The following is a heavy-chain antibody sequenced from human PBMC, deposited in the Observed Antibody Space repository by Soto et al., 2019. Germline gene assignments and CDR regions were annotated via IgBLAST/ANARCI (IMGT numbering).Heavy chain of an antibody. CDR1: GFPFSSYA. Sequence: EVQLVESGGGLVQPGGSLRLSCAASGFPFSSYAMNWVRQAPGKGLEWVSYINSGSSTIYYADSAKGRFTISRDNAKNSLYLQMNSLRDGDTAVYFCVRDRGYTGYDLQYWGQGARVAVSS. J-gene: IGHJ4*02. D-gene: IGHD5-12*01. CDR2: INSGSSTI. CDR3: VRDRGYTGYDLQY. V-gene: IGHV3-48*02.